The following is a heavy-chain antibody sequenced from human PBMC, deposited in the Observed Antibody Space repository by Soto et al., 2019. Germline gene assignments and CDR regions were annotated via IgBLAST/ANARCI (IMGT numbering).Heavy chain of an antibody. CDR2: ISYDGSYK. V-gene: IGHV3-30*03. D-gene: IGHD6-6*01. CDR3: AAREYIIPSGCDY. Sequence: PGKGLEWVAVISYDGSYKYCTDSVKGRFTVSRDNSKNTLDIEMNSLRTAETAVYSCAAREYIIPSGCDYWCQGSRVTVSA. J-gene: IGHJ4*02.